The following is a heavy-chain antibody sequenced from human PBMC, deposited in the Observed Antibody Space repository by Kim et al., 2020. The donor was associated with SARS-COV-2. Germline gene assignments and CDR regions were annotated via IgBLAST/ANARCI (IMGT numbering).Heavy chain of an antibody. CDR3: ARDLDWKLYDY. Sequence: PDSVRARFTISRDSVKNTLYLQMNSLRAEDTGVYYWARDLDWKLYDYWGQGTLVTVSS. D-gene: IGHD3-3*01. J-gene: IGHJ4*02. V-gene: IGHV3-74*01.